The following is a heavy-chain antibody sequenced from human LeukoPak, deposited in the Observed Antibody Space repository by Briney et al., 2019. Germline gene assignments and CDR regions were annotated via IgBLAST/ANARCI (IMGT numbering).Heavy chain of an antibody. D-gene: IGHD4-11*01. V-gene: IGHV1-69*13. CDR3: ARLTTPFPYYFDY. CDR2: IIPIFGTA. Sequence: SVKVSCKASGGTFSSYAISWVRQAPGQGLEWMGGIIPIFGTANYAQKFQGRVTITADESTSTAYMELSSLRSEDTAVYYCARLTTPFPYYFDYWGQGTLVTVSS. J-gene: IGHJ4*02. CDR1: GGTFSSYA.